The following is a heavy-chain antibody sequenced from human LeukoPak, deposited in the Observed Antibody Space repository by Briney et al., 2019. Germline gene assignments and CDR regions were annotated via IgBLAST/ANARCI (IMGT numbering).Heavy chain of an antibody. Sequence: ASVKVSCKASGFTFTSSAMQRVRQARGQRLEWIGWIVVGSGNTNYAQKFQERVTITRDMSTSTAYMELSSLRSEDTAVYYCAAMLAGGSPTSGDAFDIWGQRTMVTVSS. CDR1: GFTFTSSA. CDR2: IVVGSGNT. V-gene: IGHV1-58*02. CDR3: AAMLAGGSPTSGDAFDI. D-gene: IGHD1-26*01. J-gene: IGHJ3*02.